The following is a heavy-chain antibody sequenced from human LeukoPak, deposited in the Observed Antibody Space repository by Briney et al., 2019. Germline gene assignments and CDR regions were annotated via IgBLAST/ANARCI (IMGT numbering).Heavy chain of an antibody. CDR2: FNSDGRST. D-gene: IGHD1-14*01. J-gene: IGHJ4*02. CDR1: GFTFSTYW. V-gene: IGHV3-74*01. CDR3: ARGRYYLDS. Sequence: GGSPRLSCAASGFTFSTYWMHWVRQAPGKGLVWVSRFNSDGRSTYYADSVKGRFTISRDNAKNTLYLHRSSLRAEDTAVYYCARGRYYLDSWGQGTLVTVSS.